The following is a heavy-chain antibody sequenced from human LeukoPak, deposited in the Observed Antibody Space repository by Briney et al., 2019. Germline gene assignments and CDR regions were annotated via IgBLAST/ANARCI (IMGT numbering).Heavy chain of an antibody. CDR1: GYSISSGYY. Sequence: PSETLSLTCTVSGYSISSGYYWGWIRQPPGKGLEWIGSIYHSGRTFYNPSLKRRVTISLDTSRNQFSLKLNSVTAADTAVYYCAKSNGYGLIDIWGQGTMVTVSS. D-gene: IGHD3-22*01. CDR3: AKSNGYGLIDI. J-gene: IGHJ3*02. V-gene: IGHV4-38-2*02. CDR2: IYHSGRT.